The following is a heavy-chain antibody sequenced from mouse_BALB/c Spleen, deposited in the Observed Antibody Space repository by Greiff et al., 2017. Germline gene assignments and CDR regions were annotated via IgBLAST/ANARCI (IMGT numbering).Heavy chain of an antibody. Sequence: VHVKQSGPELVKPGASVKMSCKASGYTFTSYVMHWVKQKPGQGLEWIGYINPYNDGTKYNEKFKGKATLTSDKSSSTAYMELSSLTSEDSAVYYCARKIITTVAYYFDYWGQGTTLTVSS. CDR3: ARKIITTVAYYFDY. D-gene: IGHD1-1*01. CDR2: INPYNDGT. J-gene: IGHJ2*01. V-gene: IGHV1-14*01. CDR1: GYTFTSYV.